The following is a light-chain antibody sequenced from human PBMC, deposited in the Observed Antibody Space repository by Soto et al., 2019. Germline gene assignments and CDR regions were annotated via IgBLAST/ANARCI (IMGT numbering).Light chain of an antibody. CDR2: WAS. Sequence: DIVMTQSPDSLAVSLGERATINCKSSQSGLYNSNNKNYLAWYQQRPGQPPKLLIYWASTRESGVPDRFSGSGSGTDFTLTITSLQAEDVAVYYCQQYESTPPTFGQGTKLEIK. CDR1: QSGLYNSNNKNY. J-gene: IGKJ2*01. CDR3: QQYESTPPT. V-gene: IGKV4-1*01.